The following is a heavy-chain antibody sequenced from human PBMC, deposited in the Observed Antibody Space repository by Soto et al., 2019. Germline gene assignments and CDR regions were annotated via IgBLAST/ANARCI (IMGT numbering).Heavy chain of an antibody. Sequence: GGSLRLSCAASGFTFSSYGMHWVRQAPGKGLEWVAVISYDGSNKYYADSVKGRFTISRDNSKNTLYLQMNSLRAEDTAVYYCAKDDGSGSYYNFLGGRGMDVWGQGTTVTVSS. CDR1: GFTFSSYG. CDR2: ISYDGSNK. CDR3: AKDDGSGSYYNFLGGRGMDV. D-gene: IGHD3-10*01. J-gene: IGHJ6*02. V-gene: IGHV3-30*18.